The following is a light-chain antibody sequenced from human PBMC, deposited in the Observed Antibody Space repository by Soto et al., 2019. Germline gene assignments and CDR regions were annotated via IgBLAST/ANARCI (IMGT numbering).Light chain of an antibody. CDR3: KQYYNIPPT. CDR2: WAS. V-gene: IGKV4-1*01. Sequence: DIVMTQSPDSLAVSLGERATINCKSSQSVFFNSNNKNYLAWYQQKPGQPPKLLIYWASTRESGVPDRFSGSGSGTDFNLTISSLQAEDVAVYYCKQYYNIPPTFGQGTKVEI. CDR1: QSVFFNSNNKNY. J-gene: IGKJ1*01.